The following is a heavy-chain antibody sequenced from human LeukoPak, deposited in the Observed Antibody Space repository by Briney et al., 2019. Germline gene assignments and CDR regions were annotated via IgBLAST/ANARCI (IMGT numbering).Heavy chain of an antibody. Sequence: GGSLRLSCAASGFTFSSYAMYWVRQAPGKGLEWVSGIFGSGGSTHYADSVEGRFTTSRDNSKNTVYLQMNSLRAEDTAVYYCAKTTTGYSSGRFPGWPVDYWGQGTLVTVSS. J-gene: IGHJ4*02. CDR1: GFTFSSYA. CDR3: AKTTTGYSSGRFPGWPVDY. D-gene: IGHD6-19*01. V-gene: IGHV3-23*01. CDR2: IFGSGGST.